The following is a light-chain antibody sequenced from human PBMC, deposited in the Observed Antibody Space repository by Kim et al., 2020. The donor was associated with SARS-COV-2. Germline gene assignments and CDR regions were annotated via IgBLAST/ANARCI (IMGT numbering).Light chain of an antibody. J-gene: IGLJ1*01. CDR1: SANIGAGYD. CDR2: RDT. Sequence: VVIPCPASSANIGAGYDTLWYQQRPGSAPKLIISRDTSRPSGFPDRFSGSKSGTSASLAITGLHPDDEADYYCQAYDIRLDAYVFGTGTKVTVL. V-gene: IGLV1-40*01. CDR3: QAYDIRLDAYV.